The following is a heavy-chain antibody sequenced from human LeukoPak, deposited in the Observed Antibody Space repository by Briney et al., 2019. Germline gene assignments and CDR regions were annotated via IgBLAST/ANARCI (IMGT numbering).Heavy chain of an antibody. D-gene: IGHD4-17*01. V-gene: IGHV3-48*03. CDR3: ARATVTTAEYFQH. Sequence: GGSLRLSCAVSGFTFVSHAMNWVRQAPGKGLEWISFINHYGTIVYYADSVKGRFATSRDNAKNSLYLQINNVGADDTAVYYCARATVTTAEYFQHWGQGTLVTVSS. CDR1: GFTFVSHA. CDR2: INHYGTIV. J-gene: IGHJ1*01.